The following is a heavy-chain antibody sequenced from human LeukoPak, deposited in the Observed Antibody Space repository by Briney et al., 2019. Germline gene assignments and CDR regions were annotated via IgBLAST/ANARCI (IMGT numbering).Heavy chain of an antibody. CDR3: ARVRPSFYYGSGSYYERRKYYFDY. CDR2: INHSGST. CDR1: GGSFSGYH. J-gene: IGHJ4*02. V-gene: IGHV4-34*01. D-gene: IGHD3-10*01. Sequence: SETLSLTCAVYGGSFSGYHWSWIRQPPGKGLEWIGEINHSGSTNYNPSLKSRVTISVDTSKNQFSLKLSSVTAADTAVYYCARVRPSFYYGSGSYYERRKYYFDYWGQGTLVTVSS.